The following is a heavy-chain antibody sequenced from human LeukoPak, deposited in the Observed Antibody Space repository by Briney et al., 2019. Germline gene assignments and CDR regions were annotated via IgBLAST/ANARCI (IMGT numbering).Heavy chain of an antibody. D-gene: IGHD5-18*01. CDR2: IYYSGSTGSI. J-gene: IGHJ4*02. CDR3: ARGSRGYSYGLPPIEY. CDR1: GGSISSSSYY. Sequence: PSETLSLTXTVSGGSISSSSYYWGWIRQPPGKGLEWIGYIYYSGSTGSINYNPSLKSRVTISVDTSKNQFSLKLRYVTAADTAVYYCARGSRGYSYGLPPIEYWGQGTLVTVSS. V-gene: IGHV4-61*05.